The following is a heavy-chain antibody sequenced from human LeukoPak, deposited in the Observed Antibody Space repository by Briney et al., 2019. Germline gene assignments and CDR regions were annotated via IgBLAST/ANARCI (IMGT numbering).Heavy chain of an antibody. Sequence: GGSLRLSCAASGFTFSSYSMNWVRQAPGKGLEWVSYISSSSSTIYYADSVKGRFTISRDNAKNSLYLQMNSLRAEDTAVYYCARDPGGYCSSTSCHRGGYWGQGTLVTVSS. CDR1: GFTFSSYS. CDR3: ARDPGGYCSSTSCHRGGY. CDR2: ISSSSSTI. D-gene: IGHD2-2*01. V-gene: IGHV3-48*01. J-gene: IGHJ4*02.